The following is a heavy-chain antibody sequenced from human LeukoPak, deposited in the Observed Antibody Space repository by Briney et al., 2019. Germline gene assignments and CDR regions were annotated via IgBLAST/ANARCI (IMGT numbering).Heavy chain of an antibody. D-gene: IGHD3-16*01. J-gene: IGHJ6*03. Sequence: LPGGSLRLSCAASGFTFSSYAMSWVRQAPGKGLEWVSAISGSGGSTYYADSVKGRFTISRDNSKNTLYLQMNSLRAEDTAVYYCAKQGGARQDYYMDVWGNGTTVIVSS. CDR2: ISGSGGST. V-gene: IGHV3-23*01. CDR1: GFTFSSYA. CDR3: AKQGGARQDYYMDV.